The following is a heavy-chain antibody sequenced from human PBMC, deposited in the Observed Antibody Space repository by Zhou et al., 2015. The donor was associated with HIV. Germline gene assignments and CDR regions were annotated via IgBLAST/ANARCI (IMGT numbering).Heavy chain of an antibody. J-gene: IGHJ2*01. CDR2: INPIFGPA. D-gene: IGHD7-27*01. CDR3: AREGWGSWYFDL. CDR1: GGTFSSYA. Sequence: QVLLVQSGAEVKKPGSSVKVSCKASGGTFSSYAISWVRQAPGQGLEWMGGINPIFGPANYAQNFEDRLTITADKATSTAYMELSSLRFGDSAAYYCAREGWGSWYFDLWGRGTLVSVSS. V-gene: IGHV1-69*06.